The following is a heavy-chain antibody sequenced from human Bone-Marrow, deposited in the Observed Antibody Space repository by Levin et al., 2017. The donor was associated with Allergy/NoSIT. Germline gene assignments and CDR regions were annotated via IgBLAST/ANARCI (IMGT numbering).Heavy chain of an antibody. Sequence: PSETLSLTCSVPGESFRGFYWSWIRQSPGKGLEWIGEINHVGNTNYNPSLKSRVSMSVDTSKNEVSLQLTSVTAADTAMYFCARPLIPAARRVGWDYWVQGTLVTVSS. CDR2: INHVGNT. D-gene: IGHD2-2*01. CDR1: GESFRGFY. J-gene: IGHJ4*02. CDR3: ARPLIPAARRVGWDY. V-gene: IGHV4-34*01.